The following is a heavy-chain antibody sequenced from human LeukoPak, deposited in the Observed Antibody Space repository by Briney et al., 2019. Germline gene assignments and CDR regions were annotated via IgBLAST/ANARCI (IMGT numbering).Heavy chain of an antibody. CDR3: ARGGPGGWGRQDHYFDY. V-gene: IGHV1-69*04. CDR1: GGTFSSYA. CDR2: IIPVLGIA. Sequence: SVKVSCKASGGTFSSYAISWVRQAPGQGLEWMGRIIPVLGIANYAQKFQGRVTITTDESTSTAYMELSSLRSEDTAVYYCARGGPGGWGRQDHYFDYWGQGTLVTVSS. D-gene: IGHD3-16*01. J-gene: IGHJ4*02.